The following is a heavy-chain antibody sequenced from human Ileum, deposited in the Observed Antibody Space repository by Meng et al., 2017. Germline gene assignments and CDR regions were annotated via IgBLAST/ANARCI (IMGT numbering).Heavy chain of an antibody. Sequence: QVQLVQSGAEVKKPGASVKVSCKASGYIFTRYGIGWVRQAPGQGLEWMGWISAYSGNTKYAQKLQGRVTMTTDTSTCTAYMELRNLRSDDTAVYYCARDTVGTTLGDYWGQGTLVTVSS. J-gene: IGHJ4*02. CDR1: GYIFTRYG. CDR2: ISAYSGNT. V-gene: IGHV1-18*01. CDR3: ARDTVGTTLGDY. D-gene: IGHD4-23*01.